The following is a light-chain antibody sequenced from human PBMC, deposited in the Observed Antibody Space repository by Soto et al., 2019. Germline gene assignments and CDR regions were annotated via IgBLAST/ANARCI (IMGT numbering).Light chain of an antibody. V-gene: IGKV1-5*01. J-gene: IGKJ2*01. Sequence: DIQMTQSPSTLSASVGDRVTITCRASQSISSWLAWYQQKPGKAPKLLIYDASSLDSGVPSRFSGSGSGTEFTLTISSLQSDDFATYYCQQYNSYSPYTFGQGTKLEIK. CDR2: DAS. CDR3: QQYNSYSPYT. CDR1: QSISSW.